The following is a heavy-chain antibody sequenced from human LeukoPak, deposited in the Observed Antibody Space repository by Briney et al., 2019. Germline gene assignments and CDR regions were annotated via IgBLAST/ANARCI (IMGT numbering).Heavy chain of an antibody. V-gene: IGHV3-21*01. CDR3: ASSERYSSSCYGPVDY. J-gene: IGHJ4*02. Sequence: KSGGSLRLSCAASGFTFSSYSMNWVRQAPGKGLEWVSSISSSSSYIYYADSVKGRFAISRDNANNSLYLQMNSLRAEDTAVYYCASSERYSSSCYGPVDYWGQGTLVTVSS. D-gene: IGHD6-13*01. CDR2: ISSSSSYI. CDR1: GFTFSSYS.